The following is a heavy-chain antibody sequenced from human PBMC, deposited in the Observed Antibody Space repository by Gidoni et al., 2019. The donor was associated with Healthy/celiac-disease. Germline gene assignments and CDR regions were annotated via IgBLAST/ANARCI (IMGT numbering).Heavy chain of an antibody. D-gene: IGHD3-16*01. Sequence: EVQLLESGGGLVQPGGSLRLSCAASGFTFNSYAMSWVRQAPGKGLEWVSAISGSGGSTYYADSVKGRFTISRDNSKNTLYLQMNSLRAEDTAVYSCAKEEGVSPTFDYWGQGTLVTVSS. CDR2: ISGSGGST. J-gene: IGHJ4*02. V-gene: IGHV3-23*01. CDR1: GFTFNSYA. CDR3: AKEEGVSPTFDY.